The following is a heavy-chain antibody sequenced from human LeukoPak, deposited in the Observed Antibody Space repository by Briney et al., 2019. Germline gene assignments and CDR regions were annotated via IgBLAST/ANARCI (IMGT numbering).Heavy chain of an antibody. J-gene: IGHJ4*02. V-gene: IGHV3-7*01. CDR2: INQDGSEN. D-gene: IGHD6-13*01. CDR1: GFTFSSYW. CDR3: VRAGGSSWSDF. Sequence: HPGGSLRLPCAASGFTFSSYWMSWVRQSPGKGLEWVANINQDGSENHYVDSVKGRFTISRDNAKNSVFVQMNGLRVEDTAVYYCVRAGGSSWSDFWGQGTLVTVSS.